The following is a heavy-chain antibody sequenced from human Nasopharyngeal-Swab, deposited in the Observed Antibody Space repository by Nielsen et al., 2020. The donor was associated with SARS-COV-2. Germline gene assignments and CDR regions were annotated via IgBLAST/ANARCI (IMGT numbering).Heavy chain of an antibody. V-gene: IGHV3-21*01. D-gene: IGHD1-26*01. CDR3: ASEIVGFYHYTDV. CDR2: IGSIDKYK. J-gene: IGHJ6*03. Sequence: WIRQPPGKGLEWVSTIGSIDKYKYYADSVQGRFTISRDNAKNSLFLQMNSLGAEDTAVYYCASEIVGFYHYTDVWGKGTTVTVSS.